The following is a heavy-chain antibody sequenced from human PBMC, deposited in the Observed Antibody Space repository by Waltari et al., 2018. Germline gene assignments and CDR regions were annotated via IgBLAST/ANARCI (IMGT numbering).Heavy chain of an antibody. J-gene: IGHJ4*02. V-gene: IGHV1-69*08. CDR2: GIPILGTA. Sequence: QVQPVQSGAGVKKPGCVVKVGCKDAGGTFSSHTSSWVREARGQGLEWMGGGIPILGTANYAQKFQGRVTITADKSTSTAYMELSSLRSEDTAVYYCARGPLVVTNGVRYTIDSWGQGTLVTVSS. CDR3: ARGPLVVTNGVRYTIDS. D-gene: IGHD2-8*01. CDR1: GGTFSSHT.